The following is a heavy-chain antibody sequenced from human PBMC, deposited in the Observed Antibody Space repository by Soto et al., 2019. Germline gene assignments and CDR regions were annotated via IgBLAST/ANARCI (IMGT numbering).Heavy chain of an antibody. CDR2: ISSDGSDK. J-gene: IGHJ5*02. Sequence: QVQLVESGGGVVQPGRSLRLSCAASGFTFSSYAMHWVRQAPGKGLEWVAVISSDGSDKYYADSVKGRFTISRDNSKNTLYLQMNSLRAEDTAVYYCVKNHLPQSYYDLPWFDPWGQGTLVTVSS. CDR3: VKNHLPQSYYDLPWFDP. D-gene: IGHD3-3*01. V-gene: IGHV3-30*18. CDR1: GFTFSSYA.